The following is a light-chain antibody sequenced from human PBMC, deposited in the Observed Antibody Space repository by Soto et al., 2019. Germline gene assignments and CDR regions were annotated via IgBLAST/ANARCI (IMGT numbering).Light chain of an antibody. Sequence: IVMTQSPATLSLAPGESVTFSCKASQGVSRKLAWYQHKPGQAPRLLISGASTGATGIPARFSGRGSGTEFTLTISSLKSEDCEIYYCQQYHTWPITFGGGTKVDIK. CDR1: QGVSRK. CDR2: GAS. V-gene: IGKV3-15*01. CDR3: QQYHTWPIT. J-gene: IGKJ4*01.